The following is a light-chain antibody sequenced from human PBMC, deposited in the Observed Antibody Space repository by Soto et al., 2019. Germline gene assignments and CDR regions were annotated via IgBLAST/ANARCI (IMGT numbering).Light chain of an antibody. CDR2: AAS. J-gene: IGKJ3*01. CDR3: QQHGSWGIT. V-gene: IGKV3-20*01. Sequence: EIVMTQSPATLSVSPGERATLSCRASQSVSSNLAWYQQKPGQAPRLLIYAASSRAAGIPDRFSGSGSGTDFTLTISRLEPEDFAVYYCQQHGSWGITFGPGTKVDIK. CDR1: QSVSSN.